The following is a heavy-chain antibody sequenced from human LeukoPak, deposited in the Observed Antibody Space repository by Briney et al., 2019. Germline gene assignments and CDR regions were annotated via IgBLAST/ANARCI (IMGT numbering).Heavy chain of an antibody. CDR2: INPSGTST. CDR3: ARHDLGGTSPFDY. Sequence: ASVKVSFKTSGYTFTNYYMHWVRQAPGQGLEWMGIINPSGTSTTYAQKFQGRVTMTRDTSTSTDFMELSSLRPEDTAVYYCARHDLGGTSPFDYWGQGTLVTVSS. D-gene: IGHD4-23*01. J-gene: IGHJ4*02. V-gene: IGHV1-46*01. CDR1: GYTFTNYY.